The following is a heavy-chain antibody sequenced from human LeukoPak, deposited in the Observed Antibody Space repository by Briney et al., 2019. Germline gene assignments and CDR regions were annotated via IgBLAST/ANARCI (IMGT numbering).Heavy chain of an antibody. Sequence: PGGSLRLSCAASGFTFSSYWMSWVRQAPGKGLEWVANIKQDGSEKYYVDSVKGRFTISRDNAKNSLYLQMNSLRAEDTAVYYCARGRDPNPEDYFYYWGQGTLVTVSS. CDR2: IKQDGSEK. D-gene: IGHD1-14*01. CDR3: ARGRDPNPEDYFYY. V-gene: IGHV3-7*01. CDR1: GFTFSSYW. J-gene: IGHJ4*02.